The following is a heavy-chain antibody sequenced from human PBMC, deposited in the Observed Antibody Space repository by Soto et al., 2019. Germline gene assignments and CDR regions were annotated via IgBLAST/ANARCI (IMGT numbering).Heavy chain of an antibody. CDR1: GLTFRSYW. Sequence: GGSLRLSCAASGLTFRSYWMHWVRQAPGKGLVWVSRINTDGSVAMYVDSVKGRFTISRDNAKNTLYLHMNSLRAEDTAVYYCVRDMQLWRLXSWGQGTLVTVSS. CDR3: VRDMQLWRLXS. V-gene: IGHV3-74*03. J-gene: IGHJ4*02. CDR2: INTDGSVA. D-gene: IGHD2-21*01.